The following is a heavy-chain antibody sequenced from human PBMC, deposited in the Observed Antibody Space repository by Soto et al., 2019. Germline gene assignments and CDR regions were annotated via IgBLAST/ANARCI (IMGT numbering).Heavy chain of an antibody. CDR3: ARVTVLLWFGDYGSNWFDP. Sequence: ASVKVSCKASGYTFTSYGISWVRQAPGQGLEWMGWISAYNGNTNYAQKLQGRVTMTTDTSTSTAYMELRSLRSDDTAVYYCARVTVLLWFGDYGSNWFDPWGQGTLVTVSS. CDR1: GYTFTSYG. CDR2: ISAYNGNT. D-gene: IGHD3-10*01. J-gene: IGHJ5*02. V-gene: IGHV1-18*01.